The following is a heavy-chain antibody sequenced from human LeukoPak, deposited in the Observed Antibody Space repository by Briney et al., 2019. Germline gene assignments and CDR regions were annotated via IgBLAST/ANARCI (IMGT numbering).Heavy chain of an antibody. Sequence: GASVKVSCKASGYTFTSYAMHWVRQAPGQRLEWMGWINVGNGNTKYSQKFQGRVTITRDTSASTAYMELSSLRSEDTAVYYCARDQVVVPSNWFDPWGQGTLVTVSS. D-gene: IGHD2-2*01. J-gene: IGHJ5*02. CDR3: ARDQVVVPSNWFDP. CDR2: INVGNGNT. CDR1: GYTFTSYA. V-gene: IGHV1-3*01.